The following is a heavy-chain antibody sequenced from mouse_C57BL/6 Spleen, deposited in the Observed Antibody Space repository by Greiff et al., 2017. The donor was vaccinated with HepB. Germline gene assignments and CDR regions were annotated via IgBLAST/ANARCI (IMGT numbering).Heavy chain of an antibody. CDR2: IDPSDSET. V-gene: IGHV1-52*01. Sequence: QVQLQQPGAELVRPGSSVKLSCKASGYTFTSYWMHWVKQRPIQGLEWIGNIDPSDSETHYNQKFKDKATLTVDKSSSTAYMQLSSLTSEDSAVYFCATYSHYYAMDYWGQGTSVTVSS. D-gene: IGHD1-1*01. CDR1: GYTFTSYW. CDR3: ATYSHYYAMDY. J-gene: IGHJ4*01.